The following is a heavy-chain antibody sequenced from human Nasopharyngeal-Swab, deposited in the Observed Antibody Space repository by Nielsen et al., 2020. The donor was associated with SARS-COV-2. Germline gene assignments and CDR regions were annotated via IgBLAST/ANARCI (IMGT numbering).Heavy chain of an antibody. V-gene: IGHV1-2*04. Sequence: VRQMPGKGLEWMGWINPNSGGTNYAQKFQGWVTMTRDTSISTAYMELSSLRSEDTAVYYCARDLGCSSTSCYEGNWFDPWGQGTLVTVSS. J-gene: IGHJ5*02. D-gene: IGHD2-2*01. CDR3: ARDLGCSSTSCYEGNWFDP. CDR2: INPNSGGT.